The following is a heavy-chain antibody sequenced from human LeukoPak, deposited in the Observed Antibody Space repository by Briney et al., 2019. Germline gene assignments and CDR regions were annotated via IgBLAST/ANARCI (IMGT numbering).Heavy chain of an antibody. CDR3: AKEGVVTTRGCYCDY. V-gene: IGHV3-23*01. CDR1: GFTFSSYA. J-gene: IGHJ4*02. D-gene: IGHD2-21*02. CDR2: ISGSGGNT. Sequence: GGSLRLSCAASGFTFSSYAVSWVRQAPGKGLEWVSLISGSGGNTYYGDSVKGRFTISRDNSKNTLYLQMNSLRAEDTAVYYCAKEGVVTTRGCYCDYWGQGTLVTVSS.